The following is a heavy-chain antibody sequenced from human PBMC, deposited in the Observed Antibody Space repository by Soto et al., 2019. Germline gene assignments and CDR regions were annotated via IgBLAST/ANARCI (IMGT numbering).Heavy chain of an antibody. J-gene: IGHJ4*02. Sequence: QVQLVQSGAEEKKPGASVKVSCKASGYTFTSYAMHWVRQAPGQRLEWMGWINAGNGNTKYSQKFQGRVTITRDTSASTAYMELSSLSSEDTAVYYCARVVTMIVVAFGYWGQGTLVTVSS. CDR3: ARVVTMIVVAFGY. CDR2: INAGNGNT. D-gene: IGHD3-22*01. V-gene: IGHV1-3*05. CDR1: GYTFTSYA.